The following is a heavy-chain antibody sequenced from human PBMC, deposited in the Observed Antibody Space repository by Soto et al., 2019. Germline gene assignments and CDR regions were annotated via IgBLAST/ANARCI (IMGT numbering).Heavy chain of an antibody. CDR2: ISGSGGST. D-gene: IGHD5-12*01. V-gene: IGHV3-23*01. J-gene: IGHJ6*02. CDR1: GFTFSSYA. CDR3: AKENSSYAHYYGMVV. Sequence: GGSLRLSFAASGFTFSSYAMSWVRQAPGKGLEWVSAISGSGGSTYYADSVKGRFTISRDNSENTLYLQMNSLRAEDTAVYYCAKENSSYAHYYGMVVWGQGTTVTAP.